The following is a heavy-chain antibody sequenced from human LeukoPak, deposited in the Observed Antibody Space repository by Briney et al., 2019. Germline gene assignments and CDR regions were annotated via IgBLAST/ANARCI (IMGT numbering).Heavy chain of an antibody. D-gene: IGHD6-19*01. CDR2: ISGSGGST. Sequence: PGGSLRLSCAASGFTFSSYAMSWVRQAPGKGQEWVSAISGSGGSTYYADSVKGRFTISRDNSKNTLYLQMNSLRAEDTAVYYCAKAKSGWYSYFDYWGQGTLVTVSS. J-gene: IGHJ4*02. CDR3: AKAKSGWYSYFDY. V-gene: IGHV3-23*01. CDR1: GFTFSSYA.